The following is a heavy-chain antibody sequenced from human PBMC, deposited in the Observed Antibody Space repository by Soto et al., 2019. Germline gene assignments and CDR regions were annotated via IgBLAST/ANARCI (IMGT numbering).Heavy chain of an antibody. V-gene: IGHV4-61*01. CDR1: GDSVSTGNKY. D-gene: IGHD6-19*01. CDR3: ARSGGGSGWL. J-gene: IGHJ4*02. CDR2: IYPSGNT. Sequence: SETLSLTCTVSGDSVSTGNKYWSWSRQPPGKALEWIAYIYPSGNTNYNPSLKSRVTISRDTSKNQFSLKMTSVTAEDTAVYYCARSGGGSGWLGGQGTLVTVSS.